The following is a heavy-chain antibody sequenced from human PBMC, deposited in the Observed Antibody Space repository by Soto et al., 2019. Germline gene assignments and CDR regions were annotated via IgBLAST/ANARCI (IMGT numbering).Heavy chain of an antibody. J-gene: IGHJ5*02. V-gene: IGHV1-18*01. CDR1: GYTFTSYG. CDR3: ARRFGVLTGYYCFDP. Sequence: ASVKVSCKASGYTFTSYGISWVRPAPEQGLEWMGWISAYNGNTNYAQKLQGRVTMTTDTSTSTAYMELRSLRSDDTAVYYCARRFGVLTGYYCFDPWGHGTLVTVSS. D-gene: IGHD3-9*01. CDR2: ISAYNGNT.